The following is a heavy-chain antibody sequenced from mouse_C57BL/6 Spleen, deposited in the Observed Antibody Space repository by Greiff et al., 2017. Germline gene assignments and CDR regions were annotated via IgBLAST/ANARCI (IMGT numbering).Heavy chain of an antibody. CDR2: IYPGDGAT. Sequence: QVQLQQSGAELVKPGASVKISCKASGYAFSSYWMNWVKQRPGKGLEWIGQIYPGDGATNYNGKFKGKATLTADNSASTAYMQLSSLTSEDSAVYYCAKWIYYVYGGAMDYWGQGTSVTVSS. CDR1: GYAFSSYW. CDR3: AKWIYYVYGGAMDY. D-gene: IGHD2-1*01. J-gene: IGHJ4*01. V-gene: IGHV1-80*01.